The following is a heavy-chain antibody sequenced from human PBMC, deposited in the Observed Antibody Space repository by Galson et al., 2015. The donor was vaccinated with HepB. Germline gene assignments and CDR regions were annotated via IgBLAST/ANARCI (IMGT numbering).Heavy chain of an antibody. Sequence: SLRLSCAASGFTLSSYSMNWVRQAPGKGLEWVSYMSGISSTIYHADSVKGRFTIPRDDAKNSLYLQMNSLRAEDTAVYYCARESIYYDTSGYLKRGNYFDYWGQGTLLTVSS. J-gene: IGHJ4*02. V-gene: IGHV3-48*01. CDR3: ARESIYYDTSGYLKRGNYFDY. D-gene: IGHD3-22*01. CDR2: MSGISSTI. CDR1: GFTLSSYS.